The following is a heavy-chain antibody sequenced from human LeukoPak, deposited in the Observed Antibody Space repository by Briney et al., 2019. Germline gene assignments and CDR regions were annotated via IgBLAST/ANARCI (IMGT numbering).Heavy chain of an antibody. CDR3: ARDEYTFPGDY. V-gene: IGHV3-23*01. J-gene: IGHJ4*02. D-gene: IGHD2/OR15-2a*01. CDR1: GFAFSSYA. CDR2: ISGSGGST. Sequence: GGSLRLSCAASGFAFSSYAMRWVRQAPGKGLEWVSGISGSGGSTYYADSVKGRFTISRDNSKNTLYLQMNSLRAEDTAVYYCARDEYTFPGDYWGQGTLVTVSS.